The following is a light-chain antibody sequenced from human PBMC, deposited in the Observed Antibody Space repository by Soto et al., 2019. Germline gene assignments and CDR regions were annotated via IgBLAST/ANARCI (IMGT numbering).Light chain of an antibody. V-gene: IGKV2-24*01. J-gene: IGKJ2*01. CDR2: KIS. CDR3: MQATQLPYT. CDR1: QSLVHSDGNTS. Sequence: DIVMTQTPLSSPVTLGQPASISCRSSQSLVHSDGNTSLSWLQQRPGQPPRLLIYKISNRFPGVPDRFSGGGAGTDFTLNISRVEAEDVGVYSCMQATQLPYTFGQGTKLEIK.